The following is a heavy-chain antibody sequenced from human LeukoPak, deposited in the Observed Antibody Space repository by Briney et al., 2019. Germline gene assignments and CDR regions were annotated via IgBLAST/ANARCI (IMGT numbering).Heavy chain of an antibody. V-gene: IGHV3-53*04. J-gene: IGHJ4*02. Sequence: GGSLRLSCAASGFTVSTNCMTWVRQAPGKGLEWVSTIYSGGTTYYADSVMGRFTISRHNSRNTLYLQMNSLRAEDTAVYYCARGGLQLLAPLDYWGQGTLVTVSS. CDR3: ARGGLQLLAPLDY. CDR1: GFTVSTNC. D-gene: IGHD5-18*01. CDR2: IYSGGTT.